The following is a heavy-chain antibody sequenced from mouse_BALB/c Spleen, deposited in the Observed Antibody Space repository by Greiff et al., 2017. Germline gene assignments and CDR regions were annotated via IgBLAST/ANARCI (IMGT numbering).Heavy chain of an antibody. CDR1: GYTFTDYE. V-gene: IGHV1-15*01. CDR2: IDPETGGT. J-gene: IGHJ4*01. Sequence: QVHVKQSGAELVRPGASVTLSCKASGYTFTDYEMHWVKQTPVHGLEWIGAIDPETGGTAYNQKFKGKATLTADKSSSTAYMELRSLTSEDSAVYYCTRGITTATMDYWGQGTSVTVSS. D-gene: IGHD1-2*01. CDR3: TRGITTATMDY.